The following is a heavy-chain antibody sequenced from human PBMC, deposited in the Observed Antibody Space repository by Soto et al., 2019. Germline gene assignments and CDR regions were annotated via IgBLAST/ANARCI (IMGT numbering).Heavy chain of an antibody. CDR3: TRDLLVWVRGVITHRYYFDY. Sequence: PGGSLRLSCTASGFTCGDYAMSWFRQAPGKGLEWVGFIRSKAYGGTTEYAASVKGRFTISRDDSKSIAYLQMNSLKTEDTAVYYCTRDLLVWVRGVITHRYYFDYWGQGTLVTVSS. D-gene: IGHD3-10*01. V-gene: IGHV3-49*03. J-gene: IGHJ4*02. CDR1: GFTCGDYA. CDR2: IRSKAYGGTT.